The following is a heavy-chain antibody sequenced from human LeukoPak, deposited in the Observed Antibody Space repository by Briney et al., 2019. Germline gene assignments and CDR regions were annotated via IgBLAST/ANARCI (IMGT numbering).Heavy chain of an antibody. Sequence: SETLSLTCAVYGGSFSGYYWSWIRQPPGKGLEWIGEINHSGSTNYNPSLKSRVTISVDTSKNQFSLKLSSVTAADTAVYYCARVHRYGSGSYYNRKAEKFDYWGQGTLVTVSS. D-gene: IGHD3-10*01. CDR1: GGSFSGYY. CDR2: INHSGST. J-gene: IGHJ4*02. V-gene: IGHV4-34*01. CDR3: ARVHRYGSGSYYNRKAEKFDY.